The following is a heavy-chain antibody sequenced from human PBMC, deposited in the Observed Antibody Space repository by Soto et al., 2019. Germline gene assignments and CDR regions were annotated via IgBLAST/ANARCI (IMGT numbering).Heavy chain of an antibody. V-gene: IGHV1-46*01. Sequence: QVQLVQSGAEVKKPGASVKVSCKASGYTFTSYYMHWVRQAPGQGLELMGIINPSGGSTSYAQKFKGRVTMTRDTSTSTVYMELSSLRSEDTAVYYCARYRDSSGYYYYFDYWGQGTLVTVSS. J-gene: IGHJ4*02. CDR1: GYTFTSYY. CDR2: INPSGGST. CDR3: ARYRDSSGYYYYFDY. D-gene: IGHD3-22*01.